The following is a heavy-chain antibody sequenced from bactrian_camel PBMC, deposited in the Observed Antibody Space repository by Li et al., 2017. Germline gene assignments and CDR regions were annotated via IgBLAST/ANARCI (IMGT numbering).Heavy chain of an antibody. CDR2: ISESGGQT. CDR1: GFTFSNTE. V-gene: IGHV3S40*01. D-gene: IGHD7*01. Sequence: DVQLVESGGGSVQAGGSLRLSCAASGFTFSNTEMSWVRQAPGKGLEWVSGISESGGQTSYADSVKGRFTISRDNAKNTLYLQLNSLKTEDTAMYYCGRGYGGGFDRGQGTQVTVS. J-gene: IGHJ4*01.